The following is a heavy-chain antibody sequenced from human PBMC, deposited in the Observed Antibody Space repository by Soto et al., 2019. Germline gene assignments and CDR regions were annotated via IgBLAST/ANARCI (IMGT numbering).Heavy chain of an antibody. Sequence: QVLLVQSGPEVKKPGASVKVSCKGSGYIFSSYGITWLRQAPVQGLEWMGWISPYNGDIKYAQKVQGRVTMTTDTFTSTAYMEVRSLRSDDTAVYFCARDRMTIVDRDDMDVWGQGTTVIVSS. CDR2: ISPYNGDI. V-gene: IGHV1-18*01. D-gene: IGHD3-3*01. CDR3: ARDRMTIVDRDDMDV. CDR1: GYIFSSYG. J-gene: IGHJ6*02.